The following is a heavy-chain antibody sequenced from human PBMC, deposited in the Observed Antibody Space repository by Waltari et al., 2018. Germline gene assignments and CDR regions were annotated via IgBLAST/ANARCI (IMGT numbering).Heavy chain of an antibody. V-gene: IGHV3-23*01. CDR1: GFNFISYA. CDR3: ARHLYSIDYLELAK. CDR2: ISDSGVIT. J-gene: IGHJ4*02. Sequence: EEHLLESGGGLAQPGGSLRLSCAASGFNFISYAMSWVRQAPGKGLEWVSGISDSGVITKYADSVKGRFTVSRDNSKNTVFPHLNSLRAEDTAIYYCARHLYSIDYLELAKWGQGTLVTVSS. D-gene: IGHD3-22*01.